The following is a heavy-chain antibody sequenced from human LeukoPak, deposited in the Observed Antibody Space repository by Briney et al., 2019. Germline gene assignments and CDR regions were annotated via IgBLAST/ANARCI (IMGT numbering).Heavy chain of an antibody. Sequence: PGGSLRLSCAASGFTFSSYAMSWVRQAPGKGLEWVSAISGSGGSTYYADSVKGRFTISRDNSKNTLYLQMNSLRAEDTAVYYCAKGWKWNYYGSGSYYNAHQFDYWGQGTLVTVSS. D-gene: IGHD3-10*01. CDR3: AKGWKWNYYGSGSYYNAHQFDY. CDR2: ISGSGGST. V-gene: IGHV3-23*01. CDR1: GFTFSSYA. J-gene: IGHJ4*02.